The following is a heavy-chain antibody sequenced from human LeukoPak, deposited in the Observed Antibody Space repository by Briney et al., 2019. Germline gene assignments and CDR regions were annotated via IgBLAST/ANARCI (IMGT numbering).Heavy chain of an antibody. V-gene: IGHV3-66*01. CDR2: IYSGGST. Sequence: GGSLRLSCAASGFTFSSYWMSWVRQAPGKGLEWVSVIYSGGSTYYADSVKGRFTISRDNSKNTLYLQMNSLRAEDTAVYYCARGGYYGSGSYPVLDYWGQGTLVTVSS. CDR1: GFTFSSYW. CDR3: ARGGYYGSGSYPVLDY. J-gene: IGHJ4*02. D-gene: IGHD3-10*01.